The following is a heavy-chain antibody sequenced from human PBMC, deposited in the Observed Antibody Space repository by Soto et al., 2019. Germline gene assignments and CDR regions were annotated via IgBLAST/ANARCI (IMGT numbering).Heavy chain of an antibody. CDR3: AREPLCGGKCYDNYFDP. Sequence: QVPLVQSGAEVKRPGASVKISCKASGYRFIYYPIHWVRQAPGQGLEWMGWINIGNGNTQYSQNFQGRVTITSDTSATTVDMELSSLKSEDTAVYYCAREPLCGGKCYDNYFDPWGQGTPVIVSS. CDR2: INIGNGNT. J-gene: IGHJ5*02. CDR1: GYRFIYYP. D-gene: IGHD2-21*01. V-gene: IGHV1-3*04.